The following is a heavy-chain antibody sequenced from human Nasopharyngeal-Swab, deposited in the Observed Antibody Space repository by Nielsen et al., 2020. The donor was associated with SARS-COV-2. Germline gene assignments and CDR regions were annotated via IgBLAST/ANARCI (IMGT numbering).Heavy chain of an antibody. J-gene: IGHJ4*02. V-gene: IGHV4-34*01. CDR3: ARGGLAVAGLSLDY. CDR2: INHNGDT. Sequence: SETLSLTCAVYGGSFSGYYWSWIRQPPGKGLEWIGEINHNGDTKYNPSLKSRVTISVDRSKKQFSLRLNSVTAADTAVYYCARGGLAVAGLSLDYWGQGTLVTVSS. CDR1: GGSFSGYY. D-gene: IGHD6-19*01.